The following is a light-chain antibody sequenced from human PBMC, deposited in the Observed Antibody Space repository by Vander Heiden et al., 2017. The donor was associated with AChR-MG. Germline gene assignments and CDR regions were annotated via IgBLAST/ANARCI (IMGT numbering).Light chain of an antibody. CDR1: QRVGSN. V-gene: IGKV3-15*01. J-gene: IGKJ1*01. CDR2: GAS. CDR3: QQQNNCPSWT. Sequence: EIVMTQSPVTLSVSPGERDTLSCRASQRVGSNLAWYQQRPGQGPRLLIYGASTRATGIPARFIGSRYGTEFILTISSRQSEDFSVYYCQQQNNCPSWTFGQGTKVEIK.